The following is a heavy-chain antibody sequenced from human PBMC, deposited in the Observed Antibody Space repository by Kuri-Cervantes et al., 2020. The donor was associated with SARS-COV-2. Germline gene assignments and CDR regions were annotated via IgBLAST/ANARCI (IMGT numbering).Heavy chain of an antibody. CDR2: ISSSSSYI. Sequence: GESLKISCAASGFTFSSYGMHWVRQAPGKGLEWVSSISSSSSYIYYADSVKGRFTISRDNAKNSLYLQMNSLRAGDTAVYYCASRPPPGELGELRVSGMWSDAFDIWGQGTMVTVSS. CDR3: ASRPPPGELGELRVSGMWSDAFDI. CDR1: GFTFSSYG. V-gene: IGHV3-21*01. J-gene: IGHJ3*02. D-gene: IGHD1-26*01.